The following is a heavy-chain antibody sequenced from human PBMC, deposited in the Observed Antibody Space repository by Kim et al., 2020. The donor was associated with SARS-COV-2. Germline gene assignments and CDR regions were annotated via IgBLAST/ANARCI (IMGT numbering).Heavy chain of an antibody. Sequence: GGSLRLSCTASGFTFGDYAMSWFRQAPGKGLEWVGFIRSKADGGTTEYAASVKGRFTISRDDSKSIAYLQMNSLKTEDTAVYYCTTYLTLSRLRYFDWLSPLDYWGQGTLVTVSS. D-gene: IGHD3-9*01. CDR2: IRSKADGGTT. J-gene: IGHJ4*02. CDR1: GFTFGDYA. V-gene: IGHV3-49*03. CDR3: TTYLTLSRLRYFDWLSPLDY.